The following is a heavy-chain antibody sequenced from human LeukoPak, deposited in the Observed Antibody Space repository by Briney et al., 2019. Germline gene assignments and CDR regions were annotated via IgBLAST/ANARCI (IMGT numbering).Heavy chain of an antibody. CDR3: ARDTWNWGSGEFDY. CDR1: GYTFTSYA. D-gene: IGHD7-27*01. CDR2: INAGNGNT. V-gene: IGHV1-3*01. Sequence: ASVKLSCKASGYTFTSYAMHWVRQAPGQRLEWMGWINAGNGNTKYSQKFQGRVTITRDTSASTAYMELSSLRSEDTAVYYCARDTWNWGSGEFDYWGQGTLVTVSS. J-gene: IGHJ4*02.